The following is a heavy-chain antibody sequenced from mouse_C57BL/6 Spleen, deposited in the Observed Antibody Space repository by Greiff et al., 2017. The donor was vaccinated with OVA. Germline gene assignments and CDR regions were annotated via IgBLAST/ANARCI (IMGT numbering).Heavy chain of an antibody. V-gene: IGHV1-85*01. CDR1: GYTFTSYD. CDR3: ARWTGSYAMDY. J-gene: IGHJ4*01. CDR2: IYPRDGST. Sequence: VQLQESGPELVKPGASVKLSCKASGYTFTSYDINWVKQRPGQGLEWIGWIYPRDGSTKYNEKFKGKATLTVDTSSSTAYMELHSLTSDDSAVYFCARWTGSYAMDYWGQGTSVTVSS.